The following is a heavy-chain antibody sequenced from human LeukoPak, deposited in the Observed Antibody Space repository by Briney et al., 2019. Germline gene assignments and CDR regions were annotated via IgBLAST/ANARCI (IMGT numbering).Heavy chain of an antibody. CDR3: ASVGGSYDY. V-gene: IGHV4-59*01. Sequence: SETLSLTCTVSGGSISSYYWSWIRQPPGKGLEWIGYIYYSGSTNHNPSLKSRVTISVDTSKNQFSLKLSSVTAADTAVYYCASVGGSYDYWGQGTLVTVSS. J-gene: IGHJ4*02. CDR2: IYYSGST. CDR1: GGSISSYY. D-gene: IGHD1-26*01.